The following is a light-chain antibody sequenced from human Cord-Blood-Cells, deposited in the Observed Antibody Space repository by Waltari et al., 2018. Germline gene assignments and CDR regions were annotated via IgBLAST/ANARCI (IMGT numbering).Light chain of an antibody. CDR3: QQYGSSPLT. V-gene: IGKV3-20*01. CDR2: GAS. CDR1: QSVSSSY. J-gene: IGKJ2*01. Sequence: EIVLRQSPGTLSLSPGERATLSCRACQSVSSSYLAWYQQKPGQAPRILIYGASSRATGIPDRFSGSGSETDFTLTISRLEPEDFAVYYCQQYGSSPLTFGQGTKLEIK.